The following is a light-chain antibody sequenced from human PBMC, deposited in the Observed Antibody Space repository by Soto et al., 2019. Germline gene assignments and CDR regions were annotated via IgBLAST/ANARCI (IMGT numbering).Light chain of an antibody. CDR1: SSNIGNNY. Sequence: QSVLTQPPSVSAAPGQKVTISGSGSSSNIGNNYVSWYQQLPGTAPKLLIYDNDKRPSGIPDRFSGSKSGTSATLGITGLQTGDEADYYCGAWDGSLNTQVFGGGTKVTVL. V-gene: IGLV1-51*01. CDR3: GAWDGSLNTQV. J-gene: IGLJ2*01. CDR2: DND.